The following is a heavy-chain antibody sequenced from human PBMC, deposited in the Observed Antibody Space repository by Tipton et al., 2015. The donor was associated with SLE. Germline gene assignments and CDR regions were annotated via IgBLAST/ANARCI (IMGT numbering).Heavy chain of an antibody. J-gene: IGHJ6*02. D-gene: IGHD4-17*01. CDR3: ARGSWDYGTLVSMDV. Sequence: GLVKPSETLSLTCTVSGGSISSGNYYWGWIRQPPGKGLEWIGSISYSGITYYNPSLKSRVTISVDTSKRQFSLQLSSVTAADTAVYYCARGSWDYGTLVSMDVWGQGTTVTVSS. CDR2: ISYSGIT. CDR1: GGSISSGNYY. V-gene: IGHV4-39*07.